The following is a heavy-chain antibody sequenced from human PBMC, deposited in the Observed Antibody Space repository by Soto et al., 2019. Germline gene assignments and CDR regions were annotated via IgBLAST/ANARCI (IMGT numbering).Heavy chain of an antibody. CDR1: GGSISSSSYY. CDR3: AKQSIAAAAPVDY. D-gene: IGHD6-13*01. CDR2: IYYSGST. J-gene: IGHJ4*02. V-gene: IGHV4-39*01. Sequence: SETLSLTCTVSGGSISSSSYYWGWIRQPPGKGLEWIGSIYYSGSTYYNPSLKSRVTISVDTSKNQFSLKLSSVTAADTAVYYCAKQSIAAAAPVDYWGQGTLVTVSS.